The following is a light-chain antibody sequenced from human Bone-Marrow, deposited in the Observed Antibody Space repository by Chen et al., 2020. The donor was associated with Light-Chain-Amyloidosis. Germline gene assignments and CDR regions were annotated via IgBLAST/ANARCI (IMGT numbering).Light chain of an antibody. CDR1: NIGSTS. Sequence: YVLTQPSSVSVAPGQTATIACGGNNIGSTSVHWYQQTPGQAPLLVVYDDSDRPSGIPERLSGSNSGNTATLTIIRVEAGDEADYYCQVWDRSSDRPVFGGGTKLTVL. J-gene: IGLJ3*02. V-gene: IGLV3-21*02. CDR2: DDS. CDR3: QVWDRSSDRPV.